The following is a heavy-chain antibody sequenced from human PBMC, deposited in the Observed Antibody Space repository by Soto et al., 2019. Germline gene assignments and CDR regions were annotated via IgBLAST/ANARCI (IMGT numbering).Heavy chain of an antibody. CDR2: ISAYNGNT. CDR3: ARVRGDIVVVPAATPYYYYGMDV. CDR1: GYTFTSYG. Sequence: QVQLVQSGAEVKKPGASVKVSCKASGYTFTSYGISWVRQAPGQGREGMGWISAYNGNTNYAQKLQGRVTMTTDTSTSTAYMELRSLRSDDTAVYYCARVRGDIVVVPAATPYYYYGMDVWGQGTTVTVSS. J-gene: IGHJ6*02. V-gene: IGHV1-18*01. D-gene: IGHD2-2*01.